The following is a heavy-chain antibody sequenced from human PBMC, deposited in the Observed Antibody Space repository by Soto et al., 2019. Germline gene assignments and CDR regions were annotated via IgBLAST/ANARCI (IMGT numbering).Heavy chain of an antibody. V-gene: IGHV3-21*01. J-gene: IGHJ1*01. CDR1: GFTFSSYS. Sequence: GGSLRLSCAASGFTFSSYSMNWVRQAPGKGLEWVSSISSSSSYIYYADSVKGRFTISRDNAKNSLYLQMNSLRAEDTAVYYCERDDSSGYFSEYFQHWGQGTLVTVSS. CDR3: ERDDSSGYFSEYFQH. D-gene: IGHD3-22*01. CDR2: ISSSSSYI.